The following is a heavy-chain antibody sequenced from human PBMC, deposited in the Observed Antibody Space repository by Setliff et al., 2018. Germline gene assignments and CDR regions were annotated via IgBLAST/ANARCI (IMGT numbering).Heavy chain of an antibody. CDR3: AHRRGDYYDSSGYYYDY. CDR1: GFSLSTSGVG. J-gene: IGHJ4*02. V-gene: IGHV2-5*02. CDR2: IYWDDDK. D-gene: IGHD3-22*01. Sequence: SGPTLVNPTQTLTLTCTFSGFSLSTSGVGVGWIRQPPGKALEWLALIYWDDDKRYSPSLKSGLTITKDTSKNQVVLTMTNMDPVDTATYYCAHRRGDYYDSSGYYYDYWGQGTLVTVSS.